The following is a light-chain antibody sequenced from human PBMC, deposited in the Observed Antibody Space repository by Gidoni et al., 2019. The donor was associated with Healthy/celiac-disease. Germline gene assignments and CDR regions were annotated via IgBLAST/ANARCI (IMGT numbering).Light chain of an antibody. CDR2: AAS. CDR1: QSIRNY. J-gene: IGKJ4*01. Sequence: DIQMTQSPSSLSASVGDRVTITCRASQSIRNYLNLYQQKPGKAPNLLIYAASSLQSVVPSRFSGSGSGTDFTLTISSLQPEDSATYHCQQSYSTPLTFGGGTKVEIK. V-gene: IGKV1-39*01. CDR3: QQSYSTPLT.